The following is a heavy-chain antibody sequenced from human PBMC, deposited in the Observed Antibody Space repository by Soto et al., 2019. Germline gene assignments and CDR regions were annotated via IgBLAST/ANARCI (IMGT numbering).Heavy chain of an antibody. Sequence: LSLTCTVSGGSVSNSNYYWGWIRQSPGKGLEWIGSVYYRGRSYSKSSVKSRVTISVDTSKNQFSLNLNSVTASDTAVYFCVSQRTSVLTQAYFDYWGPGALVTVSS. D-gene: IGHD2-8*01. V-gene: IGHV4-39*01. J-gene: IGHJ4*02. CDR1: GGSVSNSNYY. CDR3: VSQRTSVLTQAYFDY. CDR2: VYYRGRS.